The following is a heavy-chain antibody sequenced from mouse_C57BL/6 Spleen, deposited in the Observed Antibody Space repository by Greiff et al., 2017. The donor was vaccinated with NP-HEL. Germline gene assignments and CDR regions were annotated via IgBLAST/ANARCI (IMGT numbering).Heavy chain of an antibody. J-gene: IGHJ2*01. CDR3: ARSWTGTVTFDY. CDR1: GYTFTSYW. CDR2: IDPSDSET. Sequence: VQLQQSGAELVRPGSSVKLSCKASGYTFTSYWMHWVKQRPIQGLEWIGNIDPSDSETHYNQKFKDQATLTVDKSSSTAYMQLSSLTSEDSAVYYCARSWTGTVTFDYWGQGTTLTVSS. V-gene: IGHV1-52*01. D-gene: IGHD4-1*01.